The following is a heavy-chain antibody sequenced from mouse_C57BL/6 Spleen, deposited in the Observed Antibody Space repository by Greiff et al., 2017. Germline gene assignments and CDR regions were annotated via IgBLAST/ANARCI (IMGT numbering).Heavy chain of an antibody. Sequence: EVQLQESGGGLVKPGGSLKLSCAASGFTFSSYAMSWVRQTPEKRLEWVATISDGGSYTYYPDNVKGRFTISRDNAKNNLYLQMSHLKSEDTAMYYCARDDDYDEGYAMDYWGQGTSVTVSS. J-gene: IGHJ4*01. CDR3: ARDDDYDEGYAMDY. D-gene: IGHD2-4*01. CDR1: GFTFSSYA. V-gene: IGHV5-4*01. CDR2: ISDGGSYT.